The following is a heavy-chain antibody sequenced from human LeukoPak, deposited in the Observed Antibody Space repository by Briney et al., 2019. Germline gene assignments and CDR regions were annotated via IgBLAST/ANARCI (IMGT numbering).Heavy chain of an antibody. CDR2: IYSGGST. D-gene: IGHD6-19*01. CDR1: GFTVSSSY. CDR3: ARRVAVYWYFDL. J-gene: IGHJ2*01. Sequence: GGSLRLSCAASGFTVSSSYMSWVRQAPGKGLEWVSVIYSGGSTHYADSVKGRFTISRDNSKNTLYLQMNSLRAEDTAVYYCARRVAVYWYFDLWGRGTLVTVSS. V-gene: IGHV3-66*01.